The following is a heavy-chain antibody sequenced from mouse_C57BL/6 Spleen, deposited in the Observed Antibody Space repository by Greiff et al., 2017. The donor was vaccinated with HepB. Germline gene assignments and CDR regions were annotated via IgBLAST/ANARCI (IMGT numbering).Heavy chain of an antibody. CDR3: ARRGAITTVVAPYYFDY. CDR2: IDPNSGGT. J-gene: IGHJ2*01. D-gene: IGHD1-1*01. CDR1: GYTFTSYW. Sequence: QVQLQQPGAELVKPGASVKLSCKASGYTFTSYWMHWVKQRPGRGLEWIGRIDPNSGGTKYNEKFKSKATLTVDKPSSTAYMQLSSLTSEDSAVYYCARRGAITTVVAPYYFDYWGQGTTLTVSS. V-gene: IGHV1-72*01.